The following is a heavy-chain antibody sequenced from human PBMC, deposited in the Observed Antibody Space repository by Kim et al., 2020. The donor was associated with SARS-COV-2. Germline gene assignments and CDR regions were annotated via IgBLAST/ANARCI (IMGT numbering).Heavy chain of an antibody. CDR1: GDSVSSNSAA. CDR2: TYYRSKWYN. V-gene: IGHV6-1*01. CDR3: ARVKVDRTAAGTARVIWFDP. J-gene: IGHJ5*02. Sequence: SQTLSLTCAISGDSVSSNSAAWNWIRQSPSRGLEWLGRTYYRSKWYNDYAVSVKSRITINPDTSKNQFSLQLNSVTPEDTAVYYCARVKVDRTAAGTARVIWFDPWGQGTLVTVSS. D-gene: IGHD6-13*01.